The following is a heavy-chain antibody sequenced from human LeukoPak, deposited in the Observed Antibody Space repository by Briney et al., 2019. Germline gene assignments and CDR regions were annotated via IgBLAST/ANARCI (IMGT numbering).Heavy chain of an antibody. Sequence: SETLSLTCAVYGGSFSGYYWSWNRQPPGKGLEWIGEINHSGTTNYNPSLKSRVTISVDTSKNQFSLDLISVTAADTAVYYCARGSRDRRQQFDYWGQGTLVTVSS. CDR3: ARGSRDRRQQFDY. J-gene: IGHJ4*02. V-gene: IGHV4-34*01. CDR1: GGSFSGYY. CDR2: INHSGTT. D-gene: IGHD5-24*01.